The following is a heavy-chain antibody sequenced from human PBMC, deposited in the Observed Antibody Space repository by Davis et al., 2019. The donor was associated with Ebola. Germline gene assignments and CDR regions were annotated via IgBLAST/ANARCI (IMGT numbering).Heavy chain of an antibody. J-gene: IGHJ6*04. CDR2: FTWNGGSI. D-gene: IGHD5-12*01. V-gene: IGHV3-9*01. CDR1: GFSIDNYA. Sequence: SLKISCAASGFSIDNYAMHWVRQVPGKGLEWVSGFTWNGGSIGYAESVRGRSTISRDSARNSLSLQMNSLRPEDTAVYYCARDMNRSGLLFYYYGLDVWGKGTTVTVSS. CDR3: ARDMNRSGLLFYYYGLDV.